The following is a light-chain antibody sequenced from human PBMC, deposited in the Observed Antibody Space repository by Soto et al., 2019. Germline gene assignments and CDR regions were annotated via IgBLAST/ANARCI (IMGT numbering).Light chain of an antibody. V-gene: IGKV1-5*01. J-gene: IGKJ1*01. CDR3: QQYKSYST. Sequence: DIPLTQSPSTLSASVGDRVTLTCRASQSLNTRLAWYQQRPGKAPKLLIYDASTLESGVPSRFSGGGFGTEFTLSINNLQPDDLATYICQQYKSYSTFGRGTKVEIK. CDR2: DAS. CDR1: QSLNTR.